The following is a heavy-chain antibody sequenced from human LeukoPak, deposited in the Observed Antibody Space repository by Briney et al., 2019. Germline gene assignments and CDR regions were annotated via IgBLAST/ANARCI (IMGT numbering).Heavy chain of an antibody. Sequence: SETLSLTCTVSGGSISTYYWSWLRQPPGKGLEWMGYIYNSGRTNYNPSLESRVTISVDTSKNQFSLKLNSVTAADTAVYYCVRERNCSGASCLDGFDIWGQGTMVTVSS. J-gene: IGHJ3*02. D-gene: IGHD2-15*01. CDR2: IYNSGRT. V-gene: IGHV4-59*01. CDR3: VRERNCSGASCLDGFDI. CDR1: GGSISTYY.